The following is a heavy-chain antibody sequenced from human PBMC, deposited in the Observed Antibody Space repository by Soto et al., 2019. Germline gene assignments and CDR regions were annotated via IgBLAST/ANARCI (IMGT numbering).Heavy chain of an antibody. CDR3: ARNSGSYWHSLDF. D-gene: IGHD1-26*01. CDR1: GYSFASHR. J-gene: IGHJ4*02. V-gene: IGHV5-51*01. Sequence: GESLKISCKGSGYSFASHRVPWVRQMPEKGLEWIGTIYPGDSDTKYSSAFRGHVTISADTSVSTAYLQWRSLEATDSAIYYCARNSGSYWHSLDFWGQGSLVTVSS. CDR2: IYPGDSDT.